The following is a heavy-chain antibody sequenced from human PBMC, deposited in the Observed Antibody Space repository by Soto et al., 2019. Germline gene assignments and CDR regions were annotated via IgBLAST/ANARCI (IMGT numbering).Heavy chain of an antibody. V-gene: IGHV4-59*01. CDR2: IYYSGST. D-gene: IGHD3-10*01. CDR1: GGSISSYY. CDR3: ARETLLWFGEFSPTSNWFDP. Sequence: SETLSLTCTVSGGSISSYYWSWIRQPPGKGLEWIGYIYYSGSTNYNPSLKSRVTISVDTSKNQFSLKLSSVTAADTAVYYCARETLLWFGEFSPTSNWFDPWGQGTLVTVSS. J-gene: IGHJ5*02.